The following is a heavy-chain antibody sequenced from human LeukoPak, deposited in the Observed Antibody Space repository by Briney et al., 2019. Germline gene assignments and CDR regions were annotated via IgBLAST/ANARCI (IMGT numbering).Heavy chain of an antibody. J-gene: IGHJ4*02. Sequence: PSETLSLTCAVSGGSIITADWWSWLRQSPEKGLEWIGEVHRNGNTNYIPSLRGRVTISIDNSKSQFSLNLRSLTAADTAVYYCARGAPRERSSVNFDYWGQGTLVTVSS. CDR1: GGSIITADW. V-gene: IGHV4-4*02. CDR2: VHRNGNT. CDR3: ARGAPRERSSVNFDY. D-gene: IGHD3-10*01.